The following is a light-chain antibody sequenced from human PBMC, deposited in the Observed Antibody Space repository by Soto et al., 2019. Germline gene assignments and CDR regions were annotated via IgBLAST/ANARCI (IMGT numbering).Light chain of an antibody. J-gene: IGLJ3*02. CDR2: DVT. V-gene: IGLV2-11*01. CDR1: SNNVGGYNY. CDR3: CWYAGNSHWF. Sequence: QSALTQPRSVSGSPGQPVTISCTGASNNVGGYNYVSWDQHHPGKVPQLIIYDVTKRPSGVPDRFSGSKSGNSASLTISGIPVEDGVDYYCCWYAGNSHWFFGGGTKLTV.